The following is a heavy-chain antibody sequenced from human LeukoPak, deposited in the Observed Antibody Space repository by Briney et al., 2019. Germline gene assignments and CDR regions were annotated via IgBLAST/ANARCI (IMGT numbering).Heavy chain of an antibody. CDR1: GGTFTNYA. J-gene: IGHJ4*02. CDR3: ACGGGVDILTGFQY. CDR2: IIPILDVT. V-gene: IGHV1-69*04. D-gene: IGHD3-9*01. Sequence: SVKVSCKASGGTFTNYAINWVRQAPGQGLEWMGRIIPILDVTNYAQKFQGRVTITPDQSTSTAYMELSSLRAEDTAVYYAACGGGVDILTGFQYWGQGTLVTVSS.